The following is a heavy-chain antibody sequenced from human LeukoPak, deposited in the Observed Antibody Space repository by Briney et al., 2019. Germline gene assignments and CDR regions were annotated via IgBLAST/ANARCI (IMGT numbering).Heavy chain of an antibody. CDR2: IYYSGST. D-gene: IGHD5-12*01. V-gene: IGHV4-31*03. Sequence: PSQTLSLTCTVSGGSINSGGYYWTWIRQHPGKGLEWIGYIYYSGSTYYNPSLKSRVTISLDTSKNQFSLELSSVTAADTAVYYCARDPGGNRDGYNLLWGQGTLVTVSS. CDR3: ARDPGGNRDGYNLL. J-gene: IGHJ4*02. CDR1: GGSINSGGYY.